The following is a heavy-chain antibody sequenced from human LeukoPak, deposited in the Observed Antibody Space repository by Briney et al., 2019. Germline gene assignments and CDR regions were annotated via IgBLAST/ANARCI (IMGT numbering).Heavy chain of an antibody. CDR1: GASISSGGYY. D-gene: IGHD6-19*01. Sequence: SETLSLTCTVSGASISSGGYYWSWIRQPPGKGLEWIGYIYYSGSTNYNPSLKSRVTISVDTSKNQFSLKLSSVTAADTAVYYCARVIAVALAGYFDYWGQGTLVTVSS. J-gene: IGHJ4*02. V-gene: IGHV4-61*08. CDR2: IYYSGST. CDR3: ARVIAVALAGYFDY.